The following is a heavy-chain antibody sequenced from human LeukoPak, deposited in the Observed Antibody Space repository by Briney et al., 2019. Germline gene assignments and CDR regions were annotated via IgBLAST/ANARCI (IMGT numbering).Heavy chain of an antibody. CDR2: ISGGGASR. D-gene: IGHD5-24*01. V-gene: IGHV3-21*01. Sequence: GSLRLSCAASGFTFSNYAMNWVRQAPGKGLEWVSGISGGGASRDYADSVKGRFTISRDNAKNSLYLQMNSLRAEDTAVYYCARDLAGWLQLDYWGQGTLVTVSS. J-gene: IGHJ4*02. CDR1: GFTFSNYA. CDR3: ARDLAGWLQLDY.